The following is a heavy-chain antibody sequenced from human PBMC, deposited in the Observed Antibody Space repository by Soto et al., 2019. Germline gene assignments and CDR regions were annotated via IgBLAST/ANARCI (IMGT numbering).Heavy chain of an antibody. J-gene: IGHJ4*02. Sequence: GGSLRLSCAASGFTFSSYAMHWVRQAPGKGLEYVSAISSNGGSTYYANSVKGRFTISRDNSKNTLYLQMGSLRAEDMAVYYCARVARYCSGGSCYSDYWGQGTLVTVSS. V-gene: IGHV3-64*01. D-gene: IGHD2-15*01. CDR3: ARVARYCSGGSCYSDY. CDR1: GFTFSSYA. CDR2: ISSNGGST.